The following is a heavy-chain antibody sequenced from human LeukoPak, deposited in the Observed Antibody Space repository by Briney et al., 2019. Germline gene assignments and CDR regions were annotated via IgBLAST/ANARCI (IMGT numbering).Heavy chain of an antibody. CDR1: GYTFTSYD. CDR2: INPSGGST. CDR3: ARDRIPGIAVAGAFDY. D-gene: IGHD6-19*01. J-gene: IGHJ4*02. V-gene: IGHV1-46*01. Sequence: ASVKVSCKASGYTFTSYDINWVRQAPGQGLEWMGIINPSGGSTSYAQKFQGRVTMTRDTSTSTVYMELSSLRSEDTAVYYCARDRIPGIAVAGAFDYWGQGTLVTVSS.